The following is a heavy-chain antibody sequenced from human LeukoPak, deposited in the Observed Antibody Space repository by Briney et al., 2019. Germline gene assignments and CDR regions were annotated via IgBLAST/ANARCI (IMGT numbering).Heavy chain of an antibody. Sequence: PGGSLRLSCAASGFTFSSYWMNWVRQAPGKGLEWVANIKQDGSEKYYVDSVKGRFTISRDNAKNSRYLQMNSLRAEDTAVYYCARGPPRDSSGYFNYWGQGTLVTVSS. V-gene: IGHV3-7*01. CDR2: IKQDGSEK. D-gene: IGHD3-22*01. J-gene: IGHJ4*02. CDR3: ARGPPRDSSGYFNY. CDR1: GFTFSSYW.